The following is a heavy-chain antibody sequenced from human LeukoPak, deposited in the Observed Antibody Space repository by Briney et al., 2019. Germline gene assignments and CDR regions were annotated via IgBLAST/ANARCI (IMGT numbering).Heavy chain of an antibody. CDR3: AGLLMVRGVKVAMDV. J-gene: IGHJ6*02. D-gene: IGHD3-10*01. CDR2: IYYNGNT. CDR1: GGSIGSGDYY. Sequence: SQTLSLTCTVSGGSIGSGDYYWSWIRQPPGKGLEWIGYIYYNGNTYYIPSLSSRLTIPIDTSKSQFSLRLSSVTAADTAVYYCAGLLMVRGVKVAMDVWGQGTTVTVSS. V-gene: IGHV4-30-4*01.